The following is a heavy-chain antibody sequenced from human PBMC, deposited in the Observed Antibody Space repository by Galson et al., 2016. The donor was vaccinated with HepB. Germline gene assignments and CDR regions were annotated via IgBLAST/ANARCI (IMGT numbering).Heavy chain of an antibody. D-gene: IGHD4-23*01. Sequence: SVTLPCAPCGFTFSAYGMLWVRQAPGKGRESVAVIWHDGSNKYYADSVKGRFTISRDSSTLYLQMNSLRAEDTAVYYCARDRLASGNHLDYWGQGTLVTVSS. CDR2: IWHDGSNK. CDR3: ARDRLASGNHLDY. V-gene: IGHV3-33*01. J-gene: IGHJ4*02. CDR1: GFTFSAYG.